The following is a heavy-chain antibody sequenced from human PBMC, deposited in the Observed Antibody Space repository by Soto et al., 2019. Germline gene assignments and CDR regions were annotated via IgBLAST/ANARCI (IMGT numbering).Heavy chain of an antibody. J-gene: IGHJ6*02. CDR1: GYTFTGYY. CDR3: ARNLYSCRGYPATAYYYYGMDV. V-gene: IGHV1-2*02. CDR2: INPNRGGT. D-gene: IGHD3-22*01. Sequence: GASVKVSCKASGYTFTGYYMHWVRQAPGQGLEWMGWINPNRGGTNYAQKFQGRVTMTRDTSISTAYMELSRLRSDDTAVYYCARNLYSCRGYPATAYYYYGMDVWGQETTVTVSS.